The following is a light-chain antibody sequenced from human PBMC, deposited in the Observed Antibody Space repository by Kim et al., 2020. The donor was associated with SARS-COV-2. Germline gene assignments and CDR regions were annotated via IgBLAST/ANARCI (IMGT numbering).Light chain of an antibody. CDR3: CSYAGSYTLV. Sequence: SALTQPRSVSGSPGQSVTISCTGTSSDVGGYNYVSWYQQHPGKAPKLILYDVSRRPSGVPDRFYGSKSGNTASLTISGLQAEDEADYHCCSYAGSYTLVFGAGTKLTVL. CDR1: SSDVGGYNY. V-gene: IGLV2-11*01. CDR2: DVS. J-gene: IGLJ2*01.